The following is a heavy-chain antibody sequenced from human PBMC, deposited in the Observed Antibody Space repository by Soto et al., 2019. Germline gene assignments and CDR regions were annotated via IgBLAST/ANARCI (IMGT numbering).Heavy chain of an antibody. D-gene: IGHD2-21*02. CDR2: IYWDDDK. J-gene: IGHJ4*02. V-gene: IGHV2-5*02. CDR1: GVSLSTSGVG. Sequence: QITLKATGPTLVKPTQNLPLSCTFSGVSLSTSGVGVGWIRQPPGKALEWLAPIYWDDDKRDSPSLKTRPTITKDLSKNQVVLTMTNMEPVDTATYYCAQAADCGGDCYGFPIKGRYSFDYWGQGTPVTLSS. CDR3: AQAADCGGDCYGFPIKGRYSFDY.